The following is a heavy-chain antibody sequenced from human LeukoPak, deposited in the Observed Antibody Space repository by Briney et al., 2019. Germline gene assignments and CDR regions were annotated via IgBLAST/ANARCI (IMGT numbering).Heavy chain of an antibody. D-gene: IGHD3-10*01. Sequence: SVKVSCKASGGTFSSYAISWVRQAPGQGLEWMGRIIPIFGTANYAQKFQGRVTMTTDESTSTAYMELSSLRSEDTAVYYCATRYVVRGVPADYWGQGTLVTVTS. J-gene: IGHJ4*02. CDR2: IIPIFGTA. CDR3: ATRYVVRGVPADY. CDR1: GGTFSSYA. V-gene: IGHV1-69*05.